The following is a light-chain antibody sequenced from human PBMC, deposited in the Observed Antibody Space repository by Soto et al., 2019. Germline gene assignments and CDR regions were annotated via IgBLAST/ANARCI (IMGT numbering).Light chain of an antibody. J-gene: IGKJ4*01. CDR3: QLYGSSPLT. CDR1: QSVSSSY. V-gene: IGKV3-20*01. Sequence: EIVLTQSPGTLSFSPGERATLSCRASQSVSSSYLAWYQQKPGQAPRLLIYGASSRATGIPDRFSGSGSGTDFTLTISRLEPEDFAVYYCQLYGSSPLTFGGGTKVEIK. CDR2: GAS.